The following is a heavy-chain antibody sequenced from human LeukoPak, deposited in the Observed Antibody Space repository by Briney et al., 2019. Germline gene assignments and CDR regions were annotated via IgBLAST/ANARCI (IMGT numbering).Heavy chain of an antibody. J-gene: IGHJ4*02. CDR3: ARLGFGEYYFDY. Sequence: NPSETLSLTCTVSGGSISNSSYYWGWIRQPPGKGLEWIGRIYYSGSTYYNPSLKSRVTISVDTSKNQFSLKLSSVTAADTAVYYCARLGFGEYYFDYWGQGTLVTVSS. D-gene: IGHD3-10*01. CDR2: IYYSGST. V-gene: IGHV4-39*01. CDR1: GGSISNSSYY.